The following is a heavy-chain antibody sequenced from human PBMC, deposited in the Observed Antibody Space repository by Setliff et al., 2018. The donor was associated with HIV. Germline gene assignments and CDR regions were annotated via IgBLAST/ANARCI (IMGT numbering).Heavy chain of an antibody. CDR2: IYHSGST. CDR3: ARRRETIVVVIGIPNWNFDL. V-gene: IGHV4-38-2*01. Sequence: SQTLSLTCAASGYSISSGYYWGWIRQPPGKGLEWIGTIYHSGSTYYNPSLKSRVTISVDTSKNQFSLRLSSVTAADSAVYYCARRRETIVVVIGIPNWNFDLWGRGTLVTVSS. CDR1: GYSISSGYY. D-gene: IGHD2-21*01. J-gene: IGHJ2*01.